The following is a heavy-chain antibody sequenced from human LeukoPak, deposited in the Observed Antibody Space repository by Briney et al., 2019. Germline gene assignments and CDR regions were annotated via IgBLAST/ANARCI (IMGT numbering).Heavy chain of an antibody. Sequence: PGGSLRLSCAASTFTFTDYYMSWIRQAPGKGLEWVSYISSSSSTIYYADSVKGRFTISRDNAKNSLYLQMNSLRDEDTAVYYCAKPVGYTFPPFGPWGQGTLVTVSS. CDR2: ISSSSSTI. CDR3: AKPVGYTFPPFGP. D-gene: IGHD2-15*01. J-gene: IGHJ5*02. CDR1: TFTFTDYY. V-gene: IGHV3-11*04.